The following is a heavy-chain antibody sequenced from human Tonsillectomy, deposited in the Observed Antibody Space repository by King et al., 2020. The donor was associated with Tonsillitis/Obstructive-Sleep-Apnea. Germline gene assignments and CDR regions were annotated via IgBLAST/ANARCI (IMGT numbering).Heavy chain of an antibody. CDR1: GFTSNKFV. CDR2: ISYDGGKK. V-gene: IGHV3-30*04. CDR3: ARDSARYDILTGYYGNYFDY. J-gene: IGHJ4*02. D-gene: IGHD3-9*01. Sequence: VQLVESGGGVVQPGRSLRLSCVGSGFTSNKFVMHWVRQAPGKGLEWVAVISYDGGKKSYADSVKGRFTVSRDNSKNTLYLQMNSLRAEDTAGYFCARDSARYDILTGYYGNYFDYWGQGTLVTVSS.